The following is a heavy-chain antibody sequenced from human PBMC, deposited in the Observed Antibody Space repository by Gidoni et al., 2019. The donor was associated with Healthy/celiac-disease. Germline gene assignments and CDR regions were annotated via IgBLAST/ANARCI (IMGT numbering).Heavy chain of an antibody. CDR2: ISGSGGST. D-gene: IGHD3-10*01. CDR3: AKEYMVQGVINGY. V-gene: IGHV3-23*04. J-gene: IGHJ4*02. CDR1: GSPFSSYA. Sequence: EVQLVESGGGLVQPGGSLRLSRPASGSPFSSYAMRWVRQAPGKGLEWVSAISGSGGSTYYADSVEGRVTICRDNSKSTLYLQMNSLRAEDTAVYYCAKEYMVQGVINGYWGQGTLVTVSS.